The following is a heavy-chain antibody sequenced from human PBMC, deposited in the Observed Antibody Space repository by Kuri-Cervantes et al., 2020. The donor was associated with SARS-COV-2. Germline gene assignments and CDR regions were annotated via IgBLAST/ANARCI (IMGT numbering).Heavy chain of an antibody. D-gene: IGHD6-6*01. Sequence: GSLRLSCAVYGWTFSSYYGSWIRQPPGKGLEWIGEINHSGSTNYHTSLKSRVTISVDTSKHQFSLKLSSVTAADTAVYYCARDRYRSSLFYYYYMDVWGKGTTVTVSS. J-gene: IGHJ6*03. CDR2: INHSGST. V-gene: IGHV4-34*01. CDR1: GWTFSSYY. CDR3: ARDRYRSSLFYYYYMDV.